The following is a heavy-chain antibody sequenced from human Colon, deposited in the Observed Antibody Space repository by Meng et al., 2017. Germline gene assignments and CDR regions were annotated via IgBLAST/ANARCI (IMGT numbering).Heavy chain of an antibody. V-gene: IGHV3-21*01. CDR2: IDYGGIST. D-gene: IGHD3-16*01. CDR1: GFIFNNYR. Sequence: EVQLVESGGGLVEPGVSLRLSCAAPGFIFNNYRMNWVRQAPGKGLEWVSVIDYGGISTYYADSVKGRFTISRDNAKNSVSLQMNNLRAEDTAVYYCVREEYDPRDFWGQGTLVTVSS. J-gene: IGHJ4*02. CDR3: VREEYDPRDF.